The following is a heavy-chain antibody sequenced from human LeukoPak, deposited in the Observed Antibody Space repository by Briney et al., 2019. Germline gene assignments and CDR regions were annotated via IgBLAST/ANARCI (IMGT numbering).Heavy chain of an antibody. CDR3: ASNIVVVPAAIRGDWFDP. CDR1: GYSISSDYY. J-gene: IGHJ5*02. D-gene: IGHD2-2*01. Sequence: SETLSLTCAVSGYSISSDYYWGWIRQPPGKGLEWIGSIYHSGSTYYNPSLKSRVTISVDTSKNQFSLKLSSVTAADTAVYYCASNIVVVPAAIRGDWFDPWGQGTLVTVSS. CDR2: IYHSGST. V-gene: IGHV4-38-2*01.